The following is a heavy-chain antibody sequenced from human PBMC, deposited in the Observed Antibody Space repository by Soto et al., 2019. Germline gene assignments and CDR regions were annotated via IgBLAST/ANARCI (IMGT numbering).Heavy chain of an antibody. CDR2: ISAYNGNT. CDR3: ARDTFMVRGVIITKNFDY. V-gene: IGHV1-18*01. J-gene: IGHJ4*02. D-gene: IGHD3-10*01. CDR1: GYTFTSYG. Sequence: GASVKVSCKASGYTFTSYGISWVRQAPGQGLEWMGWISAYNGNTNYAQKLQGRVTMTTDTSTSTAYMELRSLRSDDTAVYYCARDTFMVRGVIITKNFDYWGQGTLVTVSS.